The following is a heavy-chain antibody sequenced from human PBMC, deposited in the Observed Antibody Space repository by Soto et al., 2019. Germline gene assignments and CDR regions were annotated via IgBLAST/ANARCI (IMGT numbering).Heavy chain of an antibody. Sequence: EVQLVESGGGLVQPGGSLRLSCAASGFTFSSYSMNWVRQAPGKGLEWVSYISSSSSTIYYADSVKGRFTISRDNAKNSLYLQMNSLRAEDTAVYYCARDGGYSSGWIDYWGQGTLVTVSS. V-gene: IGHV3-48*01. J-gene: IGHJ4*02. CDR3: ARDGGYSSGWIDY. CDR2: ISSSSSTI. CDR1: GFTFSSYS. D-gene: IGHD6-19*01.